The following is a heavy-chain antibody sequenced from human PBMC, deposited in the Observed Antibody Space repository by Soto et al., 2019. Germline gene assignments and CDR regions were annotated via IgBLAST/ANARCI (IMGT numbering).Heavy chain of an antibody. CDR1: GFSLSTSGVG. CDR3: TRHATYYDSGRYIGDWFDL. Sequence: SGPTLVNPTQTLTLTCTFSGFSLSTSGVGVGWIRQPPGKALEWLALIYWDDDKRYSPSLKSRLTITKDTSKNQVVLTMTNMDPVDTAVYYCTRHATYYDSGRYIGDWFDLWGQGTLVTVSS. J-gene: IGHJ5*02. V-gene: IGHV2-5*02. D-gene: IGHD3-22*01. CDR2: IYWDDDK.